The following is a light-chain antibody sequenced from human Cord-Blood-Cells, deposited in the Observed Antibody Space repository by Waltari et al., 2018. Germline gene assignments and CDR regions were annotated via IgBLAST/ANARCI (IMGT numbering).Light chain of an antibody. Sequence: EIVLTQSPRTLSLSPGERATLSCRASQSVSSSSLAWYQQKPGQAPRLLICGASSRATGIPDRFSGSGSGTDFTLTISRLEPEYFAVYYCQQYGSSPITFGQGTRLEIK. CDR1: QSVSSSS. V-gene: IGKV3-20*01. CDR3: QQYGSSPIT. CDR2: GAS. J-gene: IGKJ5*01.